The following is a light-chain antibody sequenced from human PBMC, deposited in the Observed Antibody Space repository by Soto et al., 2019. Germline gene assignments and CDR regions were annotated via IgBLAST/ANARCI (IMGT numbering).Light chain of an antibody. CDR3: SSFTSNRIYV. CDR2: GVT. Sequence: QSVLAQPTSVSGSPGQSITISCTGNHNDIGTYDYVSWYQQHPGRAPRLLIHGVTTRPSGISGRFSASKSGLTASLTISGLQPEDEADYYCSSFTSNRIYVFGAGTKVTAL. CDR1: HNDIGTYDY. J-gene: IGLJ1*01. V-gene: IGLV2-14*03.